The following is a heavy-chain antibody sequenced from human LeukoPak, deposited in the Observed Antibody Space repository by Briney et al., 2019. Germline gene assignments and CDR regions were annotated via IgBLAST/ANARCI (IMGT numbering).Heavy chain of an antibody. CDR1: GFSINNNY. Sequence: GGSLRLSCTASGFSINNNYMSWVRQAPGKGLERVSIIYSDRSTYYPESVKGRFTISRDDSKNTLLLQMDSLRVEDMAIYYCARDSAFSSYSNWGQGALVTVSS. CDR3: ARDSAFSSYSN. V-gene: IGHV3-53*01. J-gene: IGHJ1*01. CDR2: IYSDRST. D-gene: IGHD2-15*01.